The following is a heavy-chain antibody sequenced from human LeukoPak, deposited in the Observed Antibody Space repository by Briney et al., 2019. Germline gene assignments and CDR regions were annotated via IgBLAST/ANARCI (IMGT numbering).Heavy chain of an antibody. CDR1: GFTFSSYD. D-gene: IGHD5-18*01. Sequence: PGGSLRLSCAASGFTFSSYDMAWVLQAPGKGLEWVSAISGSGGSTYYADSVKGRFTISRDNSKNTLYLQMNSLRAEDTAVYYCAKGIYSYGLLYFDYWGQGTLVTVSS. CDR2: ISGSGGST. V-gene: IGHV3-23*01. CDR3: AKGIYSYGLLYFDY. J-gene: IGHJ4*02.